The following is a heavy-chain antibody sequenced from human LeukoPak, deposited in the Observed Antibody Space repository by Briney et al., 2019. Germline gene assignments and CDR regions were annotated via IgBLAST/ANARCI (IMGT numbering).Heavy chain of an antibody. J-gene: IGHJ5*02. V-gene: IGHV1-2*02. D-gene: IGHD6-19*01. CDR3: ARDRAVAGNSVWLDP. CDR1: GYTFTGYY. CDR2: VNPNSGGT. Sequence: ASVKVSCKASGYTFTGYYMHWVRQAPGQGLEWMGWVNPNSGGTNYAQKLQGRVTMTRDTSISTAYMELSRLRSDDTAVYYCARDRAVAGNSVWLDPWGKGTLVSVSS.